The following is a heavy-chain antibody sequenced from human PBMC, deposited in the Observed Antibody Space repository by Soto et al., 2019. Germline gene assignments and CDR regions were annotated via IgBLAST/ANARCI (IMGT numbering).Heavy chain of an antibody. D-gene: IGHD3-10*01. CDR2: ISAYNGNT. J-gene: IGHJ5*02. Sequence: ASVKVSCKASGYTFTSYGISWVRQAPGQGLEWMGWISAYNGNTNYAQKLQGRVTMTTDTSTSTAYMELRSLRSDDTAVYYCARVSELWFGELLWFDPWGQGTLVTVSS. V-gene: IGHV1-18*01. CDR1: GYTFTSYG. CDR3: ARVSELWFGELLWFDP.